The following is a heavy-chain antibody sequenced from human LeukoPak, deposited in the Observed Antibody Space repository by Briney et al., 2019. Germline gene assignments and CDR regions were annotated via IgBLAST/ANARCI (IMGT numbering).Heavy chain of an antibody. CDR1: GFTFSDYY. CDR2: MSNSGSTI. CDR3: ARGKTATGTGSAY. V-gene: IGHV3-11*01. D-gene: IGHD3-10*01. Sequence: PGGSLRLSCAASGFTFSDYYMNWIRQGPGKGLEWVSYMSNSGSTIYYADFAKGRFTISRDNAKNSLYLQMNSLRAEDTAVYYCARGKTATGTGSAYWGQGTLVTVSS. J-gene: IGHJ4*02.